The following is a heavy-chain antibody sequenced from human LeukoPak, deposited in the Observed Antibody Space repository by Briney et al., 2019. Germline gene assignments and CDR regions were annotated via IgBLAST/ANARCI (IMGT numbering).Heavy chain of an antibody. D-gene: IGHD6-19*01. CDR2: IGGSGGST. Sequence: PGGSLRLSCAASGFSFSNYAMSWVRQAPGKGLEWVSGIGGSGGSTYYADSIYADSVKGRFTISRDNSKNTLYLQMNSLRAEDTAVYYCAKDPVVCHGGSGWYYFDYWGQGALVTVSS. CDR3: AKDPVVCHGGSGWYYFDY. J-gene: IGHJ4*02. V-gene: IGHV3-23*01. CDR1: GFSFSNYA.